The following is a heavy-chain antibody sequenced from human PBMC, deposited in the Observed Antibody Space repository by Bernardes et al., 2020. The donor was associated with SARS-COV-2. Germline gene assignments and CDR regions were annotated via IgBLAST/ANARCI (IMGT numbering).Heavy chain of an antibody. V-gene: IGHV5-51*01. CDR2: IYTSDSDT. J-gene: IGHJ3*02. D-gene: IGHD4-17*01. CDR3: ARDGDYGGNHAFDI. Sequence: GASLKISCKTSGYRFTTYWIVWVRQMPGKGLEWIWIIYTSDSDTQYSPSFQGHVTMSVDKSISTAYLQWSSLRASDTAIYYCARDGDYGGNHAFDIWGQGTKVTVSS. CDR1: GYRFTTYW.